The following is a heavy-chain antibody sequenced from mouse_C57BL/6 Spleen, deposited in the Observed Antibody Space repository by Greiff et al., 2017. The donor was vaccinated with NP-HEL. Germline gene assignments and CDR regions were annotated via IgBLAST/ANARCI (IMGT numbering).Heavy chain of an antibody. J-gene: IGHJ4*01. V-gene: IGHV1-81*01. D-gene: IGHD1-1*01. CDR3: ARVYYYGSSPYAMDY. CDR2: IYPRSGNT. Sequence: VQLQQSGAELARPGASVKLSCKASGYTFTSYGISWVKQRTGQGLEWIGEIYPRSGNTYYNEKFKGKATLTADKSSSTAYMELRSLTSEDSAVYFCARVYYYGSSPYAMDYWGQGTSVTVSS. CDR1: GYTFTSYG.